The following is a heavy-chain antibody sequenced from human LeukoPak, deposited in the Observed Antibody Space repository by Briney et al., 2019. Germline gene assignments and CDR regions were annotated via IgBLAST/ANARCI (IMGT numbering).Heavy chain of an antibody. CDR2: ISSSGSTI. Sequence: GGSLRLSCAASGFTFSSYEMNWGRQAPGKGLEWVAYISSSGSTIYYADSVKGRFTISRDNAKNSLYLQMNSLRAQATSVYYSARETFVTGEVTYYYYYYMDVWGKGTTVTVSS. J-gene: IGHJ6*03. D-gene: IGHD1-1*01. CDR3: ARETFVTGEVTYYYYYYMDV. CDR1: GFTFSSYE. V-gene: IGHV3-48*03.